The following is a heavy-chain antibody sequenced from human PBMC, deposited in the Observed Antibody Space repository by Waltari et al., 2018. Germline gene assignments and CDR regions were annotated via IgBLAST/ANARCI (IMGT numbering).Heavy chain of an antibody. J-gene: IGHJ4*02. Sequence: QVQLQQWGAGLLKPSETLSLTCAVYGGSFSGYYWSWIRQPPGKGLEWIGEINHSGSTNYNPSLKSRVTISVDTSKNQFSLKLSSVTAADTAVYYCARASTGLKLRRYYFDYWGQGTLVTVSS. CDR3: ARASTGLKLRRYYFDY. D-gene: IGHD2-2*01. CDR1: GGSFSGYY. CDR2: INHSGST. V-gene: IGHV4-34*01.